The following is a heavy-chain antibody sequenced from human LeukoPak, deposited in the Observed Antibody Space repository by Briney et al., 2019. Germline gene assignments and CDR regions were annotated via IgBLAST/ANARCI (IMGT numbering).Heavy chain of an antibody. J-gene: IGHJ5*02. CDR3: ARVGSRITIFGVDIRASWFDP. V-gene: IGHV1-69*13. CDR2: IIPIFGTA. D-gene: IGHD3-3*01. CDR1: GGTFSSYA. Sequence: EASVKVSCKASGGTFSSYAISWVRQAPGQGLEWMGGIIPIFGTANYAQKFQGRVTITADESTSTAYVELSSLRSEDTAVYYSARVGSRITIFGVDIRASWFDPWGQGTLVTVSS.